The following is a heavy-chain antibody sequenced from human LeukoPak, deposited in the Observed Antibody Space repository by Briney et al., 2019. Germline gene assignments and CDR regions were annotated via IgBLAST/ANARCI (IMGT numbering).Heavy chain of an antibody. J-gene: IGHJ4*02. CDR2: INPSGGST. Sequence: ASXKVSCKASGYTFSSYYMHWVRQAPGRGLEWMGIINPSGGSTKYAQKFQGRVTMTRDTSTSTVYMELSSLRSEDTAVYYCARDDSSGPQVYWGQGTLVTVSS. V-gene: IGHV1-46*01. CDR3: ARDDSSGPQVY. D-gene: IGHD3-22*01. CDR1: GYTFSSYY.